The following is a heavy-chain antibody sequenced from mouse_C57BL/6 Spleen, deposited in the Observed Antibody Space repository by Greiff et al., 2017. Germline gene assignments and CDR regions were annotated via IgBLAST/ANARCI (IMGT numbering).Heavy chain of an antibody. Sequence: QVQLQQPGAELVKPGASVKMSCKASGYTFTSYWITWVKQRPGQGLEWIGEIYPGSGSTNYNEKFKSKATLTVDTSSSTAYMQLSSLTSEDSAVYYCAREVSAVFVGGYFDDWGTGTTLTVSS. CDR3: AREVSAVFVGGYFDD. D-gene: IGHD6-2*01. CDR2: IYPGSGST. J-gene: IGHJ1*03. CDR1: GYTFTSYW. V-gene: IGHV1-55*01.